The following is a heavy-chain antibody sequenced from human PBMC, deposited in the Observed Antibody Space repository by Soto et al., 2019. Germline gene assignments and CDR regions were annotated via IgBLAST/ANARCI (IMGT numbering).Heavy chain of an antibody. V-gene: IGHV4-59*01. J-gene: IGHJ5*02. D-gene: IGHD3-10*01. Sequence: QVQLQESGPGLVKPSETLSLTCTVSGGSISSYYWNWIRQPPGKGLEWIGYIYYSGSTNYNPSLKSRVTISVDTSKNQFSLKLSSVTAADTAVYFCARDGSGSYFNWFDPWGQGTLVTVSS. CDR2: IYYSGST. CDR1: GGSISSYY. CDR3: ARDGSGSYFNWFDP.